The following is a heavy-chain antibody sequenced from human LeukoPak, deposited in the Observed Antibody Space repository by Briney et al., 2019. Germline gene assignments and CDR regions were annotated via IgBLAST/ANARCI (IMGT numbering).Heavy chain of an antibody. CDR2: IRSSSSYI. CDR3: ARGPPLDYYDITWFDP. CDR1: GFTFSRYS. V-gene: IGHV3-21*01. J-gene: IGHJ5*02. Sequence: GGSLRLSCAASGFTFSRYSMNWVRQAPGKGLEWVSSIRSSSSYIYYTDSVKGRFTISRDNAKTSLYLQMNSLRAEDTAVYYCARGPPLDYYDITWFDPWGPGTLVTVSS. D-gene: IGHD3-22*01.